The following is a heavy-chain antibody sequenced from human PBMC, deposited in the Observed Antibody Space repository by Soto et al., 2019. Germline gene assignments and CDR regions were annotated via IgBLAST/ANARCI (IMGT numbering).Heavy chain of an antibody. D-gene: IGHD3-10*01. Sequence: PGESLKISCKGSGYSFTNYWIGWVRQMPGKGLESMGIIYPGDSDTRYSPSFQGQVTISADKSISTAYLQWSSLKASDTAMYYCARLSYYYGSGSYYSLTSFDYWGQGTLVTVSS. CDR1: GYSFTNYW. CDR3: ARLSYYYGSGSYYSLTSFDY. CDR2: IYPGDSDT. V-gene: IGHV5-51*01. J-gene: IGHJ4*02.